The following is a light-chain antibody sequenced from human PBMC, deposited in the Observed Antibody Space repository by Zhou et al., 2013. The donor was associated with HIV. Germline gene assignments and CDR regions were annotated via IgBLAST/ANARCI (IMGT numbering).Light chain of an antibody. J-gene: IGKJ4*01. CDR2: GTS. V-gene: IGKV3-20*01. CDR3: QQYGASPLT. CDR1: QSVSSNY. Sequence: EIVLTQSPGTLSLSPGERATLSCRASQSVSSNYLAWYQQKPGQAPRLLIHGTSSRAIGIPDRFSGSGSGTDFTLTISRLEPEDFAVYYCQQYGASPLTFGGGTKVEIK.